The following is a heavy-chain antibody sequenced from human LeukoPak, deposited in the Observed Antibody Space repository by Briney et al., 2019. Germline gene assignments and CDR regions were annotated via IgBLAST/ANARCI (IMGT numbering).Heavy chain of an antibody. CDR3: ARGLCESCGHTLGL. J-gene: IGHJ4*02. V-gene: IGHV3-74*03. Sequence: GGSLRLSCAASGFTFSNYWMHWVREVPGKGLVWVSRINSGGSSTEHADSVKGRFTISRDNAKNTLYLQMHSLRAEDTAVYHCARGLCESCGHTLGLWGPGTLVTVSS. D-gene: IGHD2-21*01. CDR2: INSGGSST. CDR1: GFTFSNYW.